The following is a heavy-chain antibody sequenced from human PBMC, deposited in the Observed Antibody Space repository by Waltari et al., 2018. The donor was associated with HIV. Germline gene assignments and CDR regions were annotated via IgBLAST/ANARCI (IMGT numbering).Heavy chain of an antibody. V-gene: IGHV4-59*01. J-gene: IGHJ4*02. CDR2: IYYSGST. D-gene: IGHD3-16*01. CDR3: AIKVGGVHY. CDR1: GGSIRSYY. Sequence: QVQLQESGPGLVKPSETLSLTCTVPGGSIRSYYWSWIRQPPGKGLEWIGYIYYSGSTNYNPSLKSRVTISVDTSKNQFSLKLSSVTAADTAVYYCAIKVGGVHYWGQGTLVTVSS.